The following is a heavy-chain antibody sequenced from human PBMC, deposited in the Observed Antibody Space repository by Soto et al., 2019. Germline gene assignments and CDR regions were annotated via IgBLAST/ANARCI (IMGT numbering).Heavy chain of an antibody. D-gene: IGHD3-16*01. Sequence: SGPTLVNPTQTLTLTCTFSGFSLTRSGVGVGLIRQPPGKALEWLALIYWDDDKYYSPSLRSRLTINKDTSKNQVILTMTNMDPVDTATFYCALRLFGLRIPWDLGVFDYWGPGTLVTVSP. CDR1: GFSLTRSGVG. CDR3: ALRLFGLRIPWDLGVFDY. V-gene: IGHV2-5*02. CDR2: IYWDDDK. J-gene: IGHJ4*02.